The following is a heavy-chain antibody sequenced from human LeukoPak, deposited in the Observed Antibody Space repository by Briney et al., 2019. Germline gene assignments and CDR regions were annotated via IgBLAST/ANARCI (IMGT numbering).Heavy chain of an antibody. CDR2: INHSGST. V-gene: IGHV4-34*01. Sequence: PSETLSLTCAVYGGSFSGYYWSWIRQPPGKGLEWIGEINHSGSTNYNPSLKSRVTISVDTSKNKFSLKLSSVTAADTAVYYCARVKSRYYYDSSGHKEAFDIWGQGTMVTVSS. D-gene: IGHD3-22*01. CDR3: ARVKSRYYYDSSGHKEAFDI. J-gene: IGHJ3*02. CDR1: GGSFSGYY.